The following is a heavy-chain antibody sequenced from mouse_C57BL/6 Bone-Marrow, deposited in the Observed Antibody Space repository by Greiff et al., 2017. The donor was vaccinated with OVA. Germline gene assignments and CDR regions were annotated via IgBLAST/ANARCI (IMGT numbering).Heavy chain of an antibody. D-gene: IGHD1-1*01. V-gene: IGHV2-5*01. J-gene: IGHJ1*03. CDR2: IWSGGST. CDR1: GFSLTSYG. Sequence: QVQLQQSGPGLVQPSQSLSITCTVSGFSLTSYGVPWVRQSPGKSLEWLGVIWSGGSTDYNAAFMSRLSITKDNSKSHVLFKMNSLQADDTAIYYCAKKKGYYGSSRWYFDVWGTGTTVTVSS. CDR3: AKKKGYYGSSRWYFDV.